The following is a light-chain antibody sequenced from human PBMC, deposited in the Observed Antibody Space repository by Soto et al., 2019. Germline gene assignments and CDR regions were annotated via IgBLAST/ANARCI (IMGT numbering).Light chain of an antibody. Sequence: QSALTQPASVSGSPGQSITISCTGTSSDVGSYNLVSWYQQHPGKAPKLMIYEGSKRPSGVSNRFSGSKSGNTASLTISGLQAEDEADYYCCSYAGSSTFRVFGGGTNLTVL. V-gene: IGLV2-23*03. CDR1: SSDVGSYNL. J-gene: IGLJ2*01. CDR3: CSYAGSSTFRV. CDR2: EGS.